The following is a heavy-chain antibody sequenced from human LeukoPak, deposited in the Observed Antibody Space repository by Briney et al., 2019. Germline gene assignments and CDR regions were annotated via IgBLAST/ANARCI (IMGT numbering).Heavy chain of an antibody. CDR1: GGSISSSSYY. J-gene: IGHJ3*02. CDR3: ARSLRKFTHDAFDI. V-gene: IGHV4-39*01. Sequence: PSETLSLTCTVSGGSISSSSYYWGWLRQPPGKGLEWIGSIYYSGSTYYNPSLKSRVTISVDTSKNQFSLKLSSVTAADTAVYYCARSLRKFTHDAFDIWGQGTMVTVSS. CDR2: IYYSGST. D-gene: IGHD5-12*01.